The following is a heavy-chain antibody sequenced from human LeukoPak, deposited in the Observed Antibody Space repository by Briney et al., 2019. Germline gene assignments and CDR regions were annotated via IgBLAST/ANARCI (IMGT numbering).Heavy chain of an antibody. CDR3: ARALPATAANFDY. CDR2: IYHSGST. D-gene: IGHD2-15*01. Sequence: SGTLSLTCAVSGGSISSSNWWSWVRPPPGKGLEWIGEIYHSGSTNYNPSLKSRVTISVDKSKNQFSLKLSSVTAADTAVYYCARALPATAANFDYWGQGTLVTVSS. CDR1: GGSISSSNW. J-gene: IGHJ4*02. V-gene: IGHV4-4*02.